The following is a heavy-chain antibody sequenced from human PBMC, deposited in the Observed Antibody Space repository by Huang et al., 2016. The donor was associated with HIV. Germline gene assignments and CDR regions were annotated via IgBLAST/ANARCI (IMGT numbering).Heavy chain of an antibody. J-gene: IGHJ2*01. D-gene: IGHD3-3*01. Sequence: QMRFQESGPGLVKPWGTLSLTCNVSGGSINTGRYYWGWIRQTPGKGLEWGGSLYDTGKMHDDPSLKGRLTMSADTAKNQFSLILSSVTAADTAIYYCARNHDFWRGRMFAISYFDVWGRGTLVTVAS. V-gene: IGHV4-39*01. CDR3: ARNHDFWRGRMFAISYFDV. CDR2: LYDTGKM. CDR1: GGSINTGRYY.